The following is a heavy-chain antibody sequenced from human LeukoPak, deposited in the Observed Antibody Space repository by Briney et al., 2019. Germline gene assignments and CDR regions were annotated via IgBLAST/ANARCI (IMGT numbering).Heavy chain of an antibody. V-gene: IGHV3-7*01. J-gene: IGHJ5*02. Sequence: GGSLRLSCAASGFTFSNYNMNWVRQAPGKGLEWVANIKQDGSEKYYVDSVKGRFTISRDNAKNSLYLQMNSLRAEDTAVYYCARDRSSGWYGGYNWFDPWGQGTLVTVSS. D-gene: IGHD6-19*01. CDR1: GFTFSNYN. CDR3: ARDRSSGWYGGYNWFDP. CDR2: IKQDGSEK.